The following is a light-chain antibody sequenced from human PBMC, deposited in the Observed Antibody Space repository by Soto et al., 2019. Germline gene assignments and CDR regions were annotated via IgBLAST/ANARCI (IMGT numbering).Light chain of an antibody. CDR3: QQYNRWPLT. J-gene: IGKJ4*01. CDR1: QSVSGN. Sequence: EIMMTQSPATLSVSPGERATLSCRASQSVSGNLAWYQQKPGQAPRLLIHSASTRATGIPARFSGSGSGTEFTLIISSLQSEDFAVFYCQQYNRWPLTFGGGSKVEIK. V-gene: IGKV3-15*01. CDR2: SAS.